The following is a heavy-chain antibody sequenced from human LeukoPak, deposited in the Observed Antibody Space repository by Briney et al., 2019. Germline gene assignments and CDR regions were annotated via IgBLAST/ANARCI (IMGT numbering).Heavy chain of an antibody. CDR3: VRGHCSGGSCYPYYYYYYGMDV. Sequence: PGGSLRLSCAGSGFTFSSYDMHWVRQATGKGLEWVSAIGTAGDTYYPGSVKGRFTISRENAKNSLYLQMNSLRAGDTAVYYCVRGHCSGGSCYPYYYYYYGMDVWGQGTTVTVSS. J-gene: IGHJ6*02. V-gene: IGHV3-13*01. D-gene: IGHD2-15*01. CDR1: GFTFSSYD. CDR2: IGTAGDT.